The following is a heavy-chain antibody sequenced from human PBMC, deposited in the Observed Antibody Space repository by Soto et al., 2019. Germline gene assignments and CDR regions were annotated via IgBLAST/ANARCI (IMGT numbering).Heavy chain of an antibody. CDR3: ARGDYGTGGYPFPYFDY. D-gene: IGHD2-8*02. CDR2: INPDSGAT. J-gene: IGHJ4*02. Sequence: HEHLVQSGAEVKRPGASLKVSCKASGYSFTGYYIHWVRQAPGQGLEWMGWINPDSGATNYAQNFQGRVTLTSDTSMSTASMDLTSLTSDDTVVYYCARGDYGTGGYPFPYFDYWGQGTLVIVSS. CDR1: GYSFTGYY. V-gene: IGHV1-2*02.